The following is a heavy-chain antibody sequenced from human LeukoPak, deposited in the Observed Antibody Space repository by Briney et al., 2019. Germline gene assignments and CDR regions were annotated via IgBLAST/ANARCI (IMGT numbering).Heavy chain of an antibody. D-gene: IGHD2-21*01. J-gene: IGHJ4*02. V-gene: IGHV4-34*01. CDR3: ASSHIAIDY. Sequence: SETLSLTCGVYGGSFSGYYWSWIRQPPGKGLEWIGEINHSGSTNYNPSLKSRVTISVDTSKNQFSLKLSSVTAADTAVYYCASSHIAIDYWGQGTLVTVSS. CDR1: GGSFSGYY. CDR2: INHSGST.